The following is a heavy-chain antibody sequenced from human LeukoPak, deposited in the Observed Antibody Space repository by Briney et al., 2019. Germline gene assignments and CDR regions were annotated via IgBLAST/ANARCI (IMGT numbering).Heavy chain of an antibody. V-gene: IGHV3-15*01. CDR2: IKSKTDGGTT. J-gene: IGHJ4*02. CDR1: GFTFGDYA. CDR3: TTVVLYYFDY. Sequence: GSLRLSCTASGFTFGDYAMSWVRQAPGKGLEWVGRIKSKTDGGTTDYAAPVKGRFTISRDDSKNTLYLQMNSLKTEDTAVYYCTTVVLYYFDYWGQGTLVTVSS.